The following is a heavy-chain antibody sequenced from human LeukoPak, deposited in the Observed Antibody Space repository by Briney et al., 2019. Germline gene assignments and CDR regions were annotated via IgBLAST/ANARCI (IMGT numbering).Heavy chain of an antibody. V-gene: IGHV3-23*01. CDR1: GFTFSSYV. CDR3: ARVHSSGWLDFDY. J-gene: IGHJ4*02. D-gene: IGHD6-19*01. CDR2: IGGSGGGT. Sequence: PGGSLRLSCAASGFTFSSYVMSWVRQAPGKGLEWVSAIGGSGGGTYYADSVKGRFTISRDNSKNTLYLQMNSLRAEDTAVYYCARVHSSGWLDFDYWGQGTLVTVSS.